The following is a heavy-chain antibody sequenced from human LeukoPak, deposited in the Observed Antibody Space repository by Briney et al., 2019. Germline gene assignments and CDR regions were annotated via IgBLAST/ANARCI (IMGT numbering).Heavy chain of an antibody. CDR1: GGTFSSYA. CDR3: ASSGSVLRFLEWLDYYYYYMDV. V-gene: IGHV1-69*13. J-gene: IGHJ6*03. Sequence: GASVKVSCKASGGTFSSYAISWVRQAPGQGLEWMGGIIPIFGTANYAQKFQGRVTITADESTSTAYMELSSLRSEDTAVYYCASSGSVLRFLEWLDYYYYYMDVWGKGTTVTVSS. CDR2: IIPIFGTA. D-gene: IGHD3-3*01.